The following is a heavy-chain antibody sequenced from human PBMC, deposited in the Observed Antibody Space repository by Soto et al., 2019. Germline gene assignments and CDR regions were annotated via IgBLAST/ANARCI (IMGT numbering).Heavy chain of an antibody. Sequence: SETLSLTCSVSGGSISSDYWSWIRQPPGKGLEWIAYIYYSVTSYNPSLKSRVTISVDASKSQFYLKLRSVTAADTAVYYCARGMAEEQIFYYFDYWGQGALVTVSS. D-gene: IGHD3-9*01. CDR2: IYYSVT. CDR3: ARGMAEEQIFYYFDY. CDR1: GGSISSDY. V-gene: IGHV4-59*01. J-gene: IGHJ4*02.